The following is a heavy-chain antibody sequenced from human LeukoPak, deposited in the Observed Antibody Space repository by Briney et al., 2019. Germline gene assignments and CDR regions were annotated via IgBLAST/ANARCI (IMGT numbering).Heavy chain of an antibody. D-gene: IGHD6-13*01. CDR2: IWYDGSNK. CDR3: ARHHTAAASFDY. Sequence: GGSLRLSCAASGFTFSSYGMHWVRQAPGKGLEGVAVIWYDGSNKYYADSVKGRFTISRDNSKNTLYLQMNSLRAEDTAVYYCARHHTAAASFDYWGQGTLVTVSS. V-gene: IGHV3-33*01. J-gene: IGHJ4*02. CDR1: GFTFSSYG.